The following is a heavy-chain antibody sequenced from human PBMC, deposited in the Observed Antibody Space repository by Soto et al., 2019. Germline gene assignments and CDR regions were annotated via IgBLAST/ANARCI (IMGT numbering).Heavy chain of an antibody. CDR1: GFTFSSYW. Sequence: QSGGSLRLSCAASGFTFSSYWMHWVRQAPGKGLVWVSRINSDGSSTSYADSVKGRFTISRDNAKNTLYLQMNSLRAEDTAVYYCARDPIRYFDWLSPANYYYYYGMDVWGQGTTVTVSS. J-gene: IGHJ6*02. V-gene: IGHV3-74*01. D-gene: IGHD3-9*01. CDR3: ARDPIRYFDWLSPANYYYYYGMDV. CDR2: INSDGSST.